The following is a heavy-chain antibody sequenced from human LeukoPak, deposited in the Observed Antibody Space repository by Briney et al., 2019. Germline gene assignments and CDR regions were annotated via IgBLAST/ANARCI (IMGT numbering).Heavy chain of an antibody. CDR2: IIPILGIA. CDR1: GGTFSSYA. CDR3: ATNGHPQGAFDI. V-gene: IGHV1-69*04. Sequence: SVKVSCKASGGTFSSYAISWVRQAPGQGLEWMGRIIPILGIANYAQKFQGRVTITADKSTSTAYMELSSPRSEDTAVYYCATNGHPQGAFDIWGQGTMVTVSS. J-gene: IGHJ3*02.